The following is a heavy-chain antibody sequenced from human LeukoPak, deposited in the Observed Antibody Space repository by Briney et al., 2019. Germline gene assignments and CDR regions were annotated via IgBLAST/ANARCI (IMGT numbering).Heavy chain of an antibody. CDR1: GFTFSSYA. D-gene: IGHD3-22*01. V-gene: IGHV3-23*01. CDR2: ISGSGGST. CDR3: AKDPSPYYYDSGSLDY. Sequence: GGSLRLSCAASGFTFSSYAMSWVRQAPGKGLKWVSAISGSGGSTYYADSVKGRFTISRDNSKNTLYLQMNSLRAEDTAVYYCAKDPSPYYYDSGSLDYWGQGTLVTVSS. J-gene: IGHJ4*02.